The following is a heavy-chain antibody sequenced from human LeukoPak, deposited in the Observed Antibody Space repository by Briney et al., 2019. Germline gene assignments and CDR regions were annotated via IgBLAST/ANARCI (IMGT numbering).Heavy chain of an antibody. CDR3: ARADGVKMATSNAFDI. Sequence: ASVKVSCKASGYTFTSYGISWVRQAPGQGLEWMGWISAYNGNTNYAQKLQGRVTMTTDTSTSTAYMELRSLRSDDTAVYYCARADGVKMATSNAFDIRGQGTMVTVSS. CDR1: GYTFTSYG. V-gene: IGHV1-18*01. J-gene: IGHJ3*02. CDR2: ISAYNGNT. D-gene: IGHD5-24*01.